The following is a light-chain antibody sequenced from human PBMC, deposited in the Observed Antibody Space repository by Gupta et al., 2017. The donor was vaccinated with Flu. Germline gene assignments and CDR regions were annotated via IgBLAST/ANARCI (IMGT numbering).Light chain of an antibody. Sequence: GQTIRITCQGGSVRSYYSICYHQKHGQDPVLVIYCKNNRPSGIPDRFSGSSSGNTASSPTTGAQAEEEADDYCNSPDSSSNNVVFGGGTKLTVL. V-gene: IGLV3-19*01. J-gene: IGLJ2*01. CDR2: CKN. CDR3: NSPDSSSNNVV. CDR1: SVRSYY.